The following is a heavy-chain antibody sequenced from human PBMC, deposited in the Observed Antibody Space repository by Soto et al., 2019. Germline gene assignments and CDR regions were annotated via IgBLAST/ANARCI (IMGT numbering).Heavy chain of an antibody. CDR1: GGTFSNYA. Sequence: QVQLVQSGAEVKKPGSPVKVSCKASGGTFSNYALSWVRQAPGQGLEWMGGIIPIFGTANYAPNFQGRVTITADESTTTDYMEVSSLTSEDTAVYYGATSRQSGYVYCHYWGQGTLVTVSS. V-gene: IGHV1-69*12. CDR3: ATSRQSGYVYCHY. CDR2: IIPIFGTA. D-gene: IGHD5-12*01. J-gene: IGHJ4*02.